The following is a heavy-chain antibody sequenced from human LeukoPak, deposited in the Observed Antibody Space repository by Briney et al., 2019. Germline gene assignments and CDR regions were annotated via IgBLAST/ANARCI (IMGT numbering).Heavy chain of an antibody. CDR2: MNPNSGNT. J-gene: IGHJ4*02. CDR3: ARGGFSDNVL. V-gene: IGHV1-8*02. Sequence: ASVKVSCKASGYTFTGYYMHWVRQATGQGLEWMGWMNPNSGNTGYAQKFQGRVTMTRNTSISTAYMELSSLRSEDTAVYYCARGGFSDNVLWGQGTLVTVSS. CDR1: GYTFTGYY. D-gene: IGHD1-14*01.